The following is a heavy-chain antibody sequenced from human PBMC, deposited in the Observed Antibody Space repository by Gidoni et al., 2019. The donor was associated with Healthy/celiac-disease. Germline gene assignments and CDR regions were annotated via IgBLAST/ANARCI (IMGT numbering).Heavy chain of an antibody. CDR3: AKDPEDIVVVPAVDGMDV. D-gene: IGHD2-2*01. CDR2: ISYDGSNK. J-gene: IGHJ6*02. V-gene: IGHV3-30*18. CDR1: GFTFSSYG. Sequence: QVQLVESGGGVVQPGRSLRLSCAASGFTFSSYGMHWVRQAPGKGLEWVAVISYDGSNKYYADSVKGRFTISRDNSKNTLYLQMNSLRAEDTAVYYCAKDPEDIVVVPAVDGMDVWGQGTTVTVSS.